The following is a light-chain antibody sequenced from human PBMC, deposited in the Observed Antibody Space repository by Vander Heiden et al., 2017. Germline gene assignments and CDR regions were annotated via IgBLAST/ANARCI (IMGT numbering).Light chain of an antibody. CDR1: NRDVGGHNY. Sequence: QSALTHPASVSGSPGQSITISCTGTNRDVGGHNYVSWYQHHPGKAPKLMIYEVSYRPSGISNRFSGSKSGNTASLTISGLQAEDEADYYCSSYTTSSTVVFCGGTKLTVL. CDR2: EVS. CDR3: SSYTTSSTVV. V-gene: IGLV2-14*01. J-gene: IGLJ2*01.